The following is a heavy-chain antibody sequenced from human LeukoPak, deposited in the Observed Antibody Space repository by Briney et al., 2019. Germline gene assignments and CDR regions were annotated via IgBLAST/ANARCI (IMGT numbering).Heavy chain of an antibody. D-gene: IGHD3-3*01. CDR1: GYSFISYW. Sequence: GESLKISCKGSGYSFISYWIGWVRQMPGKGLEWMGIIYPGDSDTRYSPSFQGQVTISADKSLSTAYLRWGTLKASDTAMYYCARRTDYDFWSGYYPYYFDHWGQGTLVTVSS. CDR2: IYPGDSDT. V-gene: IGHV5-51*01. CDR3: ARRTDYDFWSGYYPYYFDH. J-gene: IGHJ4*02.